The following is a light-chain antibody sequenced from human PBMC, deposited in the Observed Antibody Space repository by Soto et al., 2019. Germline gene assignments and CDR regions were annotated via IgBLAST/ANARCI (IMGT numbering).Light chain of an antibody. CDR1: QSVNNN. J-gene: IGKJ1*01. Sequence: EIGMKQSPATLSVSQGERATLSCRASQSVNNNLAWYQQKPGQAPRLLIHATSTRATGVPARFSGSGSGTEFTLTISSLQSEDFAVYYCQQYDYSPRTFGQGTKVDI. V-gene: IGKV3-15*01. CDR2: ATS. CDR3: QQYDYSPRT.